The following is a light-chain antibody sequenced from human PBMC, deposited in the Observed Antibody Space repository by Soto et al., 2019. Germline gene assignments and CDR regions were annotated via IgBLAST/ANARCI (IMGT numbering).Light chain of an antibody. CDR3: SSYTTSSTLVV. J-gene: IGLJ2*01. Sequence: QSVLTQPASVSGSPGQSITISCTGTSRDVGGFNFLSWYQQHPGKAPKLLIYGVSNRPSGVSNRFSGSKSGNTASLTISGLQTDDEADYYCSSYTTSSTLVVFGGGTKLTVL. V-gene: IGLV2-14*01. CDR2: GVS. CDR1: SRDVGGFNF.